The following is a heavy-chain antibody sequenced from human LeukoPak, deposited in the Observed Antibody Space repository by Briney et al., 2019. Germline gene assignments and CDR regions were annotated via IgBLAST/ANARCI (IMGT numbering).Heavy chain of an antibody. CDR3: ARPTIAAAGFLYYYYGMDV. CDR2: IDPSDSYT. Sequence: GESLKISCKGSGYSFTSYWISWVRQMPGKGLEWMGRIDPSDSYTNYSPSFQGHVTISADKSISTAYLQWSSLKASDTAMYYCARPTIAAAGFLYYYYGMDVWGQGTTVTVSS. D-gene: IGHD6-13*01. J-gene: IGHJ6*02. CDR1: GYSFTSYW. V-gene: IGHV5-10-1*01.